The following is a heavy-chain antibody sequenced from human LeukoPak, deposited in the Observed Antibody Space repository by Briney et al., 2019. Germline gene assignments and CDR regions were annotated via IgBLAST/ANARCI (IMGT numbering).Heavy chain of an antibody. D-gene: IGHD6-13*01. CDR2: IYHSGST. V-gene: IGHV4-4*02. J-gene: IGHJ3*02. Sequence: SETLSLTCAVSGGSISSSNWWSWVRQPPGKGLEWIGEIYHSGSTNYNPSLKSRVTISVDKSKNQFSLKLSSVTAADTAVYYCARYPRGIAAPRAINAFDIWGQGTMVTVSS. CDR1: GGSISSSNW. CDR3: ARYPRGIAAPRAINAFDI.